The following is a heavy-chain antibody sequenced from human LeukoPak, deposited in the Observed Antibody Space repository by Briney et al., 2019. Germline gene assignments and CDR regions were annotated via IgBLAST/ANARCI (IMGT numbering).Heavy chain of an antibody. V-gene: IGHV4-59*02. CDR3: ASVLLSSGYSN. CDR1: GASVTSYY. J-gene: IGHJ4*02. CDR2: VYNSGST. Sequence: SETLSLTCSVSGASVTSYYGKWLRHPPGEGLEWIGNVYNSGSTSYNPSLRSRATISVDTSKNQFSLKLSSVTAAATAVYYCASVLLSSGYSNWGQGNLVTVSS. D-gene: IGHD3-22*01.